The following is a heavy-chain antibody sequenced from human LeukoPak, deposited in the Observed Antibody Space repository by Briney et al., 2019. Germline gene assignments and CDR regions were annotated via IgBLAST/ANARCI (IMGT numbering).Heavy chain of an antibody. D-gene: IGHD5-18*01. V-gene: IGHV4-4*02. Sequence: SETLSLTCAVSGGSISSNNWWGWVRQPPGKGLEWIGEIYHSGSPNYNPSLKSRVTISVDKSRNHFSLNLSSVTAADTAVYYCARGARGYSYGWGQGTLVTVSS. CDR1: GGSISSNNW. J-gene: IGHJ4*02. CDR2: IYHSGSP. CDR3: ARGARGYSYG.